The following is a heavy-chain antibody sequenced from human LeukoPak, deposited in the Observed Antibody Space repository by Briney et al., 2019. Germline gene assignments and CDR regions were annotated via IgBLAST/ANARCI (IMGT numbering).Heavy chain of an antibody. V-gene: IGHV1-69*05. CDR3: AKRGVVIRVILVGFHKEAYYFDS. D-gene: IGHD3-22*01. CDR1: GGTFSSYA. Sequence: ASVKVSCKASGGTFSSYAISWVRQAPGQGVEWMGGIIPIFGTANYAQKFQGRVTITTDESTSTAYMELSSLRSEQTAVYFCAKRGVVIRVILVGFHKEAYYFDSWGQGALVTVSS. CDR2: IIPIFGTA. J-gene: IGHJ4*02.